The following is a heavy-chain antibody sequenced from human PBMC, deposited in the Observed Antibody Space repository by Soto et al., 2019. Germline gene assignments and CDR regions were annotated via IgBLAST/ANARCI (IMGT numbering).Heavy chain of an antibody. CDR2: VYYSGST. CDR1: CVSISGSY. J-gene: IGHJ4*02. CDR3: GRSVEVPGAHIDY. D-gene: IGHD2-8*02. V-gene: IGHV4-59*01. Sequence: SETLSLTCSVSCVSISGSYWSWIRQSLGKGLDWLGYVYYSGSTHYSPSLRSRVSISTDPSKNEFSLILGSVTAEATAVYFCGRSVEVPGAHIDYWGQGTQVTVS.